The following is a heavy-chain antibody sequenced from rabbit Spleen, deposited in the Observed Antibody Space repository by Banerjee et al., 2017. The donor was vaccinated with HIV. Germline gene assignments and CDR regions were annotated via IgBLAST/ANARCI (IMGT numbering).Heavy chain of an antibody. CDR3: ARDAGSGHYIDAYFDL. V-gene: IGHV1S45*01. CDR1: GFSVSSDYY. Sequence: QEQLVESGGDLVKPGASLTLTCTGSGFSVSSDYYMCWVRPAPGKGLEWIACITGGSSGFTYFANWAKGRFTISKSSSTTVTLQMTSLTVADTATYFCARDAGSGHYIDAYFDLWGQGTLVTVS. J-gene: IGHJ4*01. D-gene: IGHD8-1*01. CDR2: ITGGSSGFT.